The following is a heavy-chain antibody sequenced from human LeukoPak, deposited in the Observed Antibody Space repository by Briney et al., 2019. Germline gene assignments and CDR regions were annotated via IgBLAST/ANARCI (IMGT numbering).Heavy chain of an antibody. CDR1: GYTFTSYG. Sequence: ASVKVSCKASGYTFTSYGISWVRQAPGQGLEWMGWISAYNGNTNYAQKLQGRVTMTTDTSTRTAYMELRSLRSDDTAVYYCARVYYDFWSGYYTDVYDYWGQGTLVTVSS. J-gene: IGHJ4*02. CDR3: ARVYYDFWSGYYTDVYDY. CDR2: ISAYNGNT. V-gene: IGHV1-18*01. D-gene: IGHD3-3*01.